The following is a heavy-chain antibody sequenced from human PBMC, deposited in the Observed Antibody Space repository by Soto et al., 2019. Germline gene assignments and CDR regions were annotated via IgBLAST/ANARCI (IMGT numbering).Heavy chain of an antibody. CDR3: ARDQPGYSYGYGLGY. V-gene: IGHV3-21*01. D-gene: IGHD5-18*01. CDR2: ISISISYI. Sequence: RSPKIWFADPGDTLHRYSMNSARQSSRNQWEWVSSISISISYIYYADSVKGRFTISRDNARNSLYLQMNSLRAEDTAVYYCARDQPGYSYGYGLGYWGQGTLVTVSS. CDR1: GDTLHRYS. J-gene: IGHJ4*02.